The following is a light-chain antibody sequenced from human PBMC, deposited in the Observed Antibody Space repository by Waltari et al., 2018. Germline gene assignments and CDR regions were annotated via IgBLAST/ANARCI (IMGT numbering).Light chain of an antibody. CDR3: NSYTSTSTRVV. J-gene: IGLJ3*02. V-gene: IGLV2-14*01. CDR2: EVS. CDR1: SNDVGAYNY. Sequence: QSALTQPASVSGSPGQSITISCTGTSNDVGAYNYVSWYQQHPCKAPKLMIYEVSNRPSWVSSPFSGSKSGNTASLTISGLQAEDEADYYCNSYTSTSTRVVFGGGTKLTVL.